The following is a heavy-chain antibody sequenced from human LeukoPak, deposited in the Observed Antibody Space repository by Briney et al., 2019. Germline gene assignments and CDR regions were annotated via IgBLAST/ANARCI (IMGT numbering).Heavy chain of an antibody. Sequence: PGRSLRLSCAASGFTFSSYGMHWVRQAPGKGLEWVAVMWYDGSNKYYADSVKGRFTISRDNSKNTLYLQMNSLRAEDTAVYYCARGRIAAAPDYWGQGTLVTVSS. V-gene: IGHV3-33*01. CDR3: ARGRIAAAPDY. J-gene: IGHJ4*02. CDR2: MWYDGSNK. CDR1: GFTFSSYG. D-gene: IGHD6-13*01.